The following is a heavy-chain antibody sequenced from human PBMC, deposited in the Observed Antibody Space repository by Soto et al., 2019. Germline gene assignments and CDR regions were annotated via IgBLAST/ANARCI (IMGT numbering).Heavy chain of an antibody. CDR2: IYWDDDK. Sequence: ASGPTLVNPTQSLRLTCTFSGFSLSTSGVGVGWIRQPPGKALEWLALIYWDDDKRYSPSLKSRLTITKDTSKNQVVLTMTNMDPVDTATYYCAHSPAVPTNNIVLGCWFDPWGQGTLVTVSS. J-gene: IGHJ5*02. CDR1: GFSLSTSGVG. D-gene: IGHD2-2*01. CDR3: AHSPAVPTNNIVLGCWFDP. V-gene: IGHV2-5*02.